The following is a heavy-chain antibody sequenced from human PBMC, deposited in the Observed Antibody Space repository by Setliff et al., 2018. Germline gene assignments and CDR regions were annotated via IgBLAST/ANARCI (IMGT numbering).Heavy chain of an antibody. CDR3: ARGGMAAANRKGVFEY. Sequence: ASVKVSCKASGGTFFSTYAMTWVRQAPGQGLEWMGWIGARNVKTNYAQKFQDRVTMTTDTSTSTGYMELRSLTSDDTAVYYCARGGMAAANRKGVFEYWGQGTLVTVSS. J-gene: IGHJ4*02. CDR2: IGARNVKT. CDR1: GGTFFSTYA. D-gene: IGHD6-13*01. V-gene: IGHV1-18*01.